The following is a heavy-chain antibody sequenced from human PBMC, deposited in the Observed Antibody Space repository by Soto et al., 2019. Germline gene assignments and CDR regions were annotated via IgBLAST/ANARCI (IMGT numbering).Heavy chain of an antibody. CDR3: VRQSGYSSGWSDH. Sequence: QVQLVQSGAEVKKPGASVKVSCKTSGYTFRSNGISWVRQAPGQGLEWMGWISTFNGNAHYSQKFQDRVTMTTDTSTNTVYMEVTSLRSDDTAMYYCVRQSGYSSGWSDHWGQGTLVTVSS. J-gene: IGHJ5*02. CDR1: GYTFRSNG. CDR2: ISTFNGNA. D-gene: IGHD3-22*01. V-gene: IGHV1-18*04.